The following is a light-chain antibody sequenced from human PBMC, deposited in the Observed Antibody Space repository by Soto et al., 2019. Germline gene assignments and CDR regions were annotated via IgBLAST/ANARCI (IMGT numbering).Light chain of an antibody. CDR2: LTS. CDR1: QSLLQSNGYTY. J-gene: IGKJ1*01. CDR3: MQALQTPPWT. Sequence: DIVLTQSPLSLPVTPGEPASISCRSSQSLLQSNGYTYLDWYLQKPGQSPQLLIYLTSIRASGVPDRFSGSGSGTDFTLKISKVEAEDVGVYYCMQALQTPPWTFGRGTKVEIK. V-gene: IGKV2-28*01.